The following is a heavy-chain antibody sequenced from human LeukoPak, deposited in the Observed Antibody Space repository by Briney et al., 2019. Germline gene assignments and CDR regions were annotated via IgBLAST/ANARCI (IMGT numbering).Heavy chain of an antibody. CDR3: AKGEFWSAYYN. Sequence: PGASLRLSCAASGFTFSTFAMSWVRQAPGKGLEWVSTISDAAGTTYYADSVRGRFTISRDNSKNTLYLQMNSLRAEDTAVYYCAKGEFWSAYYNWGQGTLVTVSS. J-gene: IGHJ4*02. CDR2: ISDAAGTT. CDR1: GFTFSTFA. D-gene: IGHD3-3*01. V-gene: IGHV3-23*01.